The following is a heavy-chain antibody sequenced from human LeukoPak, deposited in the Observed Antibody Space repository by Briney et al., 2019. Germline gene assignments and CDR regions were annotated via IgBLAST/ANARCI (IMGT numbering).Heavy chain of an antibody. V-gene: IGHV4-61*02. CDR3: ARWRAVTGFYFDS. Sequence: SETLSLTCIVSGDSISSGSYYWTWIRQPAGKGLEWVGLIYTGGNTNYNPSLKSRVTISVDTSRKQLSLQLNSVTAADTAVYYCARWRAVTGFYFDSWGQGTLVTVSS. J-gene: IGHJ4*02. CDR2: IYTGGNT. D-gene: IGHD6-19*01. CDR1: GDSISSGSYY.